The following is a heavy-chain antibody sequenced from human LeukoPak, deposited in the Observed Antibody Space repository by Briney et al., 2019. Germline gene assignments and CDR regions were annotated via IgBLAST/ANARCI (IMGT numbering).Heavy chain of an antibody. CDR2: FDPEDGET. Sequence: ALVKVSCKVSGYTLTELSMHWVRQAPGKGLEWMGGFDPEDGETIYAQKFQGRVTMTEDTSTDTTYMELSSLRSEDTAVYYCATAVETFRIYDYWGQGTLVTVSS. J-gene: IGHJ4*02. D-gene: IGHD6-19*01. V-gene: IGHV1-24*01. CDR1: GYTLTELS. CDR3: ATAVETFRIYDY.